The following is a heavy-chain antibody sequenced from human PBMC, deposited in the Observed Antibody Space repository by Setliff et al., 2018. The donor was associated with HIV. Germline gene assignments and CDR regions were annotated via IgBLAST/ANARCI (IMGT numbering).Heavy chain of an antibody. CDR2: FDPEKGET. J-gene: IGHJ3*02. CDR3: WFGEPVGPFDI. D-gene: IGHD3-10*01. CDR1: GGTLSTYT. V-gene: IGHV1-24*01. Sequence: ASVKVSCKASGGTLSTYTISWVRQAPGKGLEWMGGFDPEKGETVYAQKLQGRVTMTDDTSTDTAYMELSSLRSEDTAVYFCWFGEPVGPFDIWGQGTRVTVSS.